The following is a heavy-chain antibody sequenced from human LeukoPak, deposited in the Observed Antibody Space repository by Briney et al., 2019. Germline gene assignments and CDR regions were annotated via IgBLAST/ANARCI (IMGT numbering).Heavy chain of an antibody. Sequence: GGSLRLSCAASGFTFSSYSMNWVRQAPGKGLEWVTFIGYDGSKIYYADSVKGRFTISRDNSRNTLYVQMNSLRAEDTAVYYCAKEGRGGFDIWGQGTMVTVSS. D-gene: IGHD3-16*01. V-gene: IGHV3-30*02. CDR3: AKEGRGGFDI. CDR2: IGYDGSKI. J-gene: IGHJ3*02. CDR1: GFTFSSYS.